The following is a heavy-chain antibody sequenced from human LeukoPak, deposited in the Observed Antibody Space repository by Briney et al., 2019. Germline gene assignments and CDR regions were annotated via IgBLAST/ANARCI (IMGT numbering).Heavy chain of an antibody. Sequence: SETLSLTCAVYGGSFSSGSYYWSWIRQPAGKGLEWIGRIYTSGSTNYNPSLKSRVTISVDTSKNQFSLKLSSVTAADTAVYYCAREASSGWWGLDYWGQGTLVTVSS. J-gene: IGHJ4*02. CDR1: GGSFSSGSYY. V-gene: IGHV4-61*02. CDR3: AREASSGWWGLDY. D-gene: IGHD6-19*01. CDR2: IYTSGST.